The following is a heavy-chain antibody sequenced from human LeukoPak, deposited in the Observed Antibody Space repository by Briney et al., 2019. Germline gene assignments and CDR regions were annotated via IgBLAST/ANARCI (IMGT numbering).Heavy chain of an antibody. V-gene: IGHV3-66*01. CDR2: IYSGGST. J-gene: IGHJ4*02. D-gene: IGHD3-10*01. CDR1: GFTVRNNY. CDR3: ATEARMVRGDGVDY. Sequence: GGSLRLSCAASGFTVRNNYMSWVRQAPGKGLEWVSVIYSGGSTYYADSVKGRFTISRDNSKNTLYLQMNSLRAEDTAVYFCATEARMVRGDGVDYWGQGTLVTVSS.